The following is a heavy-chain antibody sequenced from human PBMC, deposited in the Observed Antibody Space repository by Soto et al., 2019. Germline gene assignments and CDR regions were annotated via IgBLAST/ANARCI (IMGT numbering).Heavy chain of an antibody. D-gene: IGHD3-9*01. V-gene: IGHV3-30*18. J-gene: IGHJ6*02. CDR2: ISYDGSNK. CDR1: GFTFSSYG. Sequence: LRLSCAASGFTFSSYGMHWVRQAPGKGLEWVAVISYDGSNKYYADSVKGRFTISRDNSKNTLYLQMNSLRAEDTAVYYCAKDSVGALDIFYGMDVWGQGTTVTVSS. CDR3: AKDSVGALDIFYGMDV.